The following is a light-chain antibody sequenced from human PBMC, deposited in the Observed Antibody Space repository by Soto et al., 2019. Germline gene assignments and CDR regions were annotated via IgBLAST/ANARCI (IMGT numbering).Light chain of an antibody. CDR1: QSISSN. CDR2: GAS. Sequence: EIVMTKSPATLSVSPGERANLSCRASQSISSNLAWIQQKPGQAPRLLIYGASTSATGIPVRFSVSGSGTEFTLTISSLQSEDFAVYYCQQYNTCPPYTFCQGTKLEIK. CDR3: QQYNTCPPYT. V-gene: IGKV3-15*01. J-gene: IGKJ2*01.